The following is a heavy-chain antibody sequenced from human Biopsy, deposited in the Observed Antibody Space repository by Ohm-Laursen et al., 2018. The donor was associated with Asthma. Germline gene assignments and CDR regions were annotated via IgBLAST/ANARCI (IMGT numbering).Heavy chain of an antibody. D-gene: IGHD3-16*01. CDR2: MNPNSGNT. CDR1: RYTFTSYD. CDR3: TRWSLRVRDTPNDY. J-gene: IGHJ4*02. V-gene: IGHV1-8*01. Sequence: ASVKVSCKASRYTFTSYDINWVRQAAGQGLEWMGWMNPNSGNTGYPQNFQGRVTMTRDTSISTAYMELSSLRSEDTAVYYCTRWSLRVRDTPNDYWGQGTLVTVSS.